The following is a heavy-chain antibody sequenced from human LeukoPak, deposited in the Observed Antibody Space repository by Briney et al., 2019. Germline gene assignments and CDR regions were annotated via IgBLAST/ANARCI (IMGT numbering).Heavy chain of an antibody. CDR1: GFTFSSYG. V-gene: IGHV3-30*03. D-gene: IGHD3-16*02. J-gene: IGHJ5*02. CDR3: ARDGGPPDYVWGTYRYTNSFDP. CDR2: ISFDGSHK. Sequence: GGSLRLSCAASGFTFSSYGMHWVRQTPGKGLEWVAVISFDGSHKDYADSVKGRFTVSRDNSKGTLYLEMDSLRAEDTAVYYCARDGGPPDYVWGTYRYTNSFDPWGQGTLVTVSS.